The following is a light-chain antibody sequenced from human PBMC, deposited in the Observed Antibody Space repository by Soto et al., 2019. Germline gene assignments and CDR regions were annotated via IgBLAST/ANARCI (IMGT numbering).Light chain of an antibody. V-gene: IGKV3-15*01. Sequence: EIVMTQSPATLSVSPGERATLSCRASQSVSSNLAWYQQKPGQAPRLLIYGASTRDTGIPARFSGSGSGTEFTLTISSLQSEDFAVYYCQQYNNWPLFTFGPGTKVDIK. J-gene: IGKJ3*01. CDR1: QSVSSN. CDR2: GAS. CDR3: QQYNNWPLFT.